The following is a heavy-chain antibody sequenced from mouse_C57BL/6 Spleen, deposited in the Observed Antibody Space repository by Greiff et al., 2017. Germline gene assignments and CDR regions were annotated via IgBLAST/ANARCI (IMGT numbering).Heavy chain of an antibody. CDR1: GYTFTSYW. CDR2: IHPNSGST. CDR3: AKEGGRYAMDY. V-gene: IGHV1-64*01. D-gene: IGHD1-1*01. Sequence: QVQLQQPGAELVKPGASVKLSCKASGYTFTSYWLHWVKLRPGQGLEWIGMIHPNSGSTNYNEKFKSKATLTVDKSSSTAYMQLSSLTSEDSAVYYCAKEGGRYAMDYWGQGTSVTVSS. J-gene: IGHJ4*01.